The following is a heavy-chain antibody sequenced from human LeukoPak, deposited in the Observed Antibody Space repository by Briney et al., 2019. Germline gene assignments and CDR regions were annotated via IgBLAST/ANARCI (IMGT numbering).Heavy chain of an antibody. CDR1: GGSISSYY. CDR3: AGRATFIAAAGRLRGDWFDP. CDR2: IYYSGST. Sequence: SETLSLTCTVSGGSISSYYWSWIRQPPGKGLEWIGYIYYSGSTNYNPSPKSRVTISVDTSKNQFSLKLSSVTAADTAVYYCAGRATFIAAAGRLRGDWFDPWGQGTLVTVSS. D-gene: IGHD6-13*01. J-gene: IGHJ5*02. V-gene: IGHV4-59*08.